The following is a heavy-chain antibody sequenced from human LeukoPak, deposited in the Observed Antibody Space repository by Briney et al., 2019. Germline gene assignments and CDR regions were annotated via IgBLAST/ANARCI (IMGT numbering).Heavy chain of an antibody. D-gene: IGHD5-18*01. V-gene: IGHV3-7*01. CDR1: RFTFSDYY. CDR3: ARDPGYDYGYDY. J-gene: IGHJ4*02. Sequence: PGGSLRLSCAASRFTFSDYYMTWVRQAPGRGLEWVANIKEDGSEKNYVDSVKGRFTISRDNSKNTLYLQMNSLRAEDTAVYYCARDPGYDYGYDYWGQGTLVTVSS. CDR2: IKEDGSEK.